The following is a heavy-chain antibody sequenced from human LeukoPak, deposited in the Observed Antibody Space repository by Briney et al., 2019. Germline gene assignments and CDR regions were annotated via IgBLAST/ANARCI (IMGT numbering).Heavy chain of an antibody. J-gene: IGHJ4*02. D-gene: IGHD1-26*01. V-gene: IGHV1-69*04. CDR3: ARGGMMGATGVDY. CDR2: IIPIFGIA. Sequence: GASVKVSCKASGGTFSSYAISWVRQAPGQGLEWMGRIIPIFGIANYAQKFQGRVTITADKSTSTAYMELSSLRSDDTAVYYCARGGMMGATGVDYWGQGTLVTVSS. CDR1: GGTFSSYA.